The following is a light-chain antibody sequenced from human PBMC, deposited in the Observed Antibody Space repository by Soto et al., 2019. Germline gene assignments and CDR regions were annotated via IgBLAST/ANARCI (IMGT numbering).Light chain of an antibody. J-gene: IGLJ1*01. CDR2: DVS. Sequence: LTQPASVSGSPGQSITISCTGTSSDVGNYNYVSWYQQHPGKAPKLMIHDVSNRPSGVSNRFSGSKSGNTASLTISGLQAEDEADYYCSSYTSSSTYVFGTGTKVTVL. CDR1: SSDVGNYNY. V-gene: IGLV2-14*01. CDR3: SSYTSSSTYV.